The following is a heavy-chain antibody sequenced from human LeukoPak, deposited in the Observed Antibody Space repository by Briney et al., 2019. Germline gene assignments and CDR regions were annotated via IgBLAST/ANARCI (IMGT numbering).Heavy chain of an antibody. CDR1: GFTFDDYG. D-gene: IGHD3-10*01. CDR3: PRDRSYGSGPDYYSAMDV. J-gene: IGHJ6*02. V-gene: IGHV3-20*04. CDR2: INWNGGST. Sequence: GGSLRLSSAASGFTFDDYGMSWVRQAPGKGLEWVAGINWNGGSTGYADSVKGRFTISRDNAKNSLYLQMNSLRAEDTALYSCPRDRSYGSGPDYYSAMDVWGQGTTVTVSS.